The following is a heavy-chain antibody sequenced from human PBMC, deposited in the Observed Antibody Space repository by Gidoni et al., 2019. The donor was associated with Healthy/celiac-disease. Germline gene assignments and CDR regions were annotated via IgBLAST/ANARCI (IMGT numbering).Heavy chain of an antibody. D-gene: IGHD3-10*01. CDR1: GFTFRSYA. V-gene: IGHV3-23*01. J-gene: IGHJ6*02. Sequence: EVQLLESGGGLVQPGGSLRLSCAASGFTFRSYAMSWVRQAPGKGLEWVSAISGSGGSTYYADSVKGRFTISRDNSKNTLYLQMNSLRAEDTAVYYCAKSFGSYYYYYGMDVWGQGTTVTVSS. CDR3: AKSFGSYYYYYGMDV. CDR2: ISGSGGST.